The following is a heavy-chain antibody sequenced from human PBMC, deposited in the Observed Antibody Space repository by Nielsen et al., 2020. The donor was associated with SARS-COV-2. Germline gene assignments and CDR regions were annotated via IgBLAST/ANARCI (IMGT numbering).Heavy chain of an antibody. CDR1: GFTFSTYA. CDR3: ARDKQLVHLLDY. Sequence: GESLKISCAASGFTFSTYAMHWVRQAPGKGLEWVAVISYDGSNKYYADSVKGRFTISRDNSKNTLYLQMNSLRAEDTAVYYCARDKQLVHLLDYWGQGTLVTVSS. CDR2: ISYDGSNK. J-gene: IGHJ4*02. V-gene: IGHV3-30-3*01. D-gene: IGHD6-13*01.